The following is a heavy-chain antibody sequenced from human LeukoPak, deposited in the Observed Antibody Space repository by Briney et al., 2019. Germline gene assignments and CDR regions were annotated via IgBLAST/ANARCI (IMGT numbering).Heavy chain of an antibody. CDR2: IYPTGST. CDR1: GASISSINL. V-gene: IGHV4-4*02. D-gene: IGHD2-15*01. Sequence: SGTLSLTCAVSGASISSINLWSWVRQPPGKGLEWIGEIYPTGSTNDNPSLKSRVTISLDKSKNQFSLKLSSVTAADTAVYYCASYCSGGSCYEPYFDYWGQGTLVTVSS. CDR3: ASYCSGGSCYEPYFDY. J-gene: IGHJ4*02.